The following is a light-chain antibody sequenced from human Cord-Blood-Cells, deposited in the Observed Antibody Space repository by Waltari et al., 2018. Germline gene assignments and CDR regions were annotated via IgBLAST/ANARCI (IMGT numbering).Light chain of an antibody. CDR3: QQRSNWPLT. Sequence: EIVLTQSPATLSLSPRERATLSCRASQSVSSYLAWYQQKPGQAPRLLIYDAYNSATGIPARFSGSGSGTDFTLTISSLEPEDFAVYYCQQRSNWPLTFGGGTKVEIK. V-gene: IGKV3-11*01. CDR1: QSVSSY. CDR2: DAY. J-gene: IGKJ4*01.